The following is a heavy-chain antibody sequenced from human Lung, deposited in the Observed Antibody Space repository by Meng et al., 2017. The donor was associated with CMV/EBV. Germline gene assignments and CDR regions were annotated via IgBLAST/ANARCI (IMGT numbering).Heavy chain of an antibody. CDR3: ARVQFLEKPNDSFDI. V-gene: IGHV1-2*02. CDR2: INPNPNCDDT. J-gene: IGHJ3*02. D-gene: IGHD2-21*01. Sequence: SXKATGYTFIGYHIHWVRQAPGQGLEWMGWINPNPNCDDTAYAQKFQGRVTITRDMSISTGYMELTRLRPDYTAVYYCARVQFLEKPNDSFDIWCQRTMVTVSS. CDR1: GYTFIGYH.